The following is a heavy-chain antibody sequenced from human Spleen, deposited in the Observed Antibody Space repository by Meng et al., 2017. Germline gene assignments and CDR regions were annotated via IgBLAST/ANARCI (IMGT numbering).Heavy chain of an antibody. CDR2: MNPNSGNT. Sequence: ASVKVSCKASGYTFTSYDINWVRQATGQGLEWMGWMNPNSGNTGYAQKFQGRVTMTTDTSTSTAYMELRSLRSDDTAVYYCARDTYGDRDAFDIWGQGTMVTVSS. V-gene: IGHV1-8*01. CDR1: GYTFTSYD. CDR3: ARDTYGDRDAFDI. J-gene: IGHJ3*02. D-gene: IGHD3-16*01.